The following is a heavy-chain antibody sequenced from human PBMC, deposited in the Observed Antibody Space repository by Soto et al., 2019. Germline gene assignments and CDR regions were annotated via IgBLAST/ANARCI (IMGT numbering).Heavy chain of an antibody. D-gene: IGHD2-2*01. CDR3: AHLLGGCPTTSCSPLRFDS. CDR1: GFSLSTNGVG. CDR2: IYWNGNE. Sequence: SGPTLVKPTQTLTLTCTFSGFSLSTNGVGVGWIRQPPGKALEWLALIYWNGNERYSPSLKSRLTITKDTPKSQVVLTVTNMDPVETATYYCAHLLGGCPTTSCSPLRFDSWGQGTLVTVSS. V-gene: IGHV2-5*01. J-gene: IGHJ4*02.